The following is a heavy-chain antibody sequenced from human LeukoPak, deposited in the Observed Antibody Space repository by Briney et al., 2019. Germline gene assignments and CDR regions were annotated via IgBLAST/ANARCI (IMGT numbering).Heavy chain of an antibody. CDR2: IKQDGSEK. CDR1: GFTFSSYW. D-gene: IGHD3-10*01. Sequence: PGGSLRLSCAASGFTFSSYWMSWVRQAPGKGLEWVANIKQDGSEKYYVDSVKGRFTISRDNAKNSLYLQMNSLRAEDTAVYYCARVGVLVRPFYFDYWGQGTLVTVSS. CDR3: ARVGVLVRPFYFDY. J-gene: IGHJ4*02. V-gene: IGHV3-7*01.